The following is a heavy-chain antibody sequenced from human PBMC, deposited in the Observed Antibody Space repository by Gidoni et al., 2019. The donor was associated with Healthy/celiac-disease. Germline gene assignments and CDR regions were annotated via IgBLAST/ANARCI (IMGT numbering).Heavy chain of an antibody. CDR3: ARGDCSSTSCYSGITGTTRGWFDP. V-gene: IGHV4-31*03. Sequence: QVQLQESGPGLVKPSQTLSLTCTVSGGSISSGGYYCTWIRQHPGKGLEWIGYIYYSGSTYYNPSLKSRVTISVDTSKNQFSLKLSSVTAADTAVYYCARGDCSSTSCYSGITGTTRGWFDPWGQGTLVTVSS. J-gene: IGHJ5*02. CDR2: IYYSGST. D-gene: IGHD2-2*02. CDR1: GGSISSGGYY.